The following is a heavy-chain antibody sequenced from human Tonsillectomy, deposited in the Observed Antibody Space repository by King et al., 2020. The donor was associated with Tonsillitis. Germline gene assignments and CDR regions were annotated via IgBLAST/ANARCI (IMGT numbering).Heavy chain of an antibody. V-gene: IGHV1-69*01. D-gene: IGHD6-6*01. Sequence: VQLVESGAEVKKPGSSVKVSCKASGGTFSSYAISWVRQAPGQGLEWMGGIIPIFGTANYAQKFQGRVTLTADESPRTAYRELSSRRSEDTAVYYCARAKEHDGIAPLGYWGQGTLVTVSS. CDR2: IIPIFGTA. J-gene: IGHJ4*02. CDR3: ARAKEHDGIAPLGY. CDR1: GGTFSSYA.